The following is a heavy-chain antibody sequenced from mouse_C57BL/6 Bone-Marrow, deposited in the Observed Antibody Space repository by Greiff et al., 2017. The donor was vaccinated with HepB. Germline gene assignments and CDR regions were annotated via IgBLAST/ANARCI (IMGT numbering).Heavy chain of an antibody. D-gene: IGHD2-5*01. CDR2: IYPGDGDT. CDR3: ASSYYSNYWYFDV. V-gene: IGHV1-82*01. Sequence: VQLVESGPELVKPGASVKISCKASGYAFSSSWMNWVKQRPGKGLEWIGRIYPGDGDTNYNGKFKGKATLTADKSSNTAYMQLSSLTSKDSAVYFCASSYYSNYWYFDVWGTGTTVTVSS. CDR1: GYAFSSSW. J-gene: IGHJ1*03.